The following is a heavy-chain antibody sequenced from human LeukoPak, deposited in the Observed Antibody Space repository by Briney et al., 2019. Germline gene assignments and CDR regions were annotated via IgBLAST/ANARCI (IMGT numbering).Heavy chain of an antibody. CDR1: GFTLSNYA. D-gene: IGHD3-9*01. V-gene: IGHV3-23*01. CDR3: AKWGDYDVLTGYYDSDY. J-gene: IGHJ4*02. Sequence: GASLRLSCAASGFTLSNYAMRWVRQAPGKGLEWVSAVSGRDTSTYYADSVKGRFTISRDNSNHTLYLQMNSLRAEDTAIYYCAKWGDYDVLTGYYDSDYWGQGTLVTVSS. CDR2: VSGRDTST.